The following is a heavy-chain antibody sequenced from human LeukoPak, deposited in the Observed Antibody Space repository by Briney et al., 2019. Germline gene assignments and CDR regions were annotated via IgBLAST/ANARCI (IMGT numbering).Heavy chain of an antibody. J-gene: IGHJ5*02. V-gene: IGHV3-23*01. CDR2: ISTGGDKT. Sequence: GGSLRLSCAASGFTFSSYGMHWVRQAPGKGPEWVSTISTGGDKTYYADSVKGRFTISRDNSKNTLYLQMNSLRAEDTAVYYCAKGPRYCSSTSCYNNWFDPWGQGTLVTVSS. CDR1: GFTFSSYG. CDR3: AKGPRYCSSTSCYNNWFDP. D-gene: IGHD2-2*02.